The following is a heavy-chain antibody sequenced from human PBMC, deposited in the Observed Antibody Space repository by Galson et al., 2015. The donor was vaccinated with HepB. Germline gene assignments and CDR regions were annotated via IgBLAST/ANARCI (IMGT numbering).Heavy chain of an antibody. CDR1: GLTFISYG. D-gene: IGHD6-19*01. J-gene: IGHJ4*02. Sequence: LRLSCAASGLTFISYGMHWVRQAPGEGLEGVAVISYDGSNKYYADSVKGRFTISRDNSKNTLYLQMNSLKAEDTAVYYCAKLLAAYIIGWWGLGDWGQGTLVTVSS. CDR3: AKLLAAYIIGWWGLGD. V-gene: IGHV3-30*18. CDR2: ISYDGSNK.